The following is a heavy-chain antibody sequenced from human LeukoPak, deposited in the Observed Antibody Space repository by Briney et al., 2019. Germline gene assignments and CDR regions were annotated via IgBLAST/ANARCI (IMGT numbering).Heavy chain of an antibody. J-gene: IGHJ3*02. Sequence: SETLSLTCTVSGGSVSSYYWSWIRQPAGKGLEWIGRIYTSGSTNYNPSLKSRVTISVDKSKNQLSLKLSSVTAADTAVYYCARAYYSYDAFDIWGQGTMVTVSS. CDR1: GGSVSSYY. CDR2: IYTSGST. V-gene: IGHV4-4*07. CDR3: ARAYYSYDAFDI. D-gene: IGHD3-10*01.